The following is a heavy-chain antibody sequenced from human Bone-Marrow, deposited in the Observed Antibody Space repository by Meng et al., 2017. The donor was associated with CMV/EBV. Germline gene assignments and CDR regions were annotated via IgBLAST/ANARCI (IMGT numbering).Heavy chain of an antibody. V-gene: IGHV3-66*02. CDR1: GFTFSNAW. Sequence: GGSLRLSCAASGFTFSNAWMSWVRQAPGKGLEWVSVIYSGGSTYYADSVKGRFTISRDNSKNTLYLQMNSLRAEDTAVYYCARDADIVVVPAYFDYWGQGTLVTVSS. D-gene: IGHD2-2*01. CDR2: IYSGGST. J-gene: IGHJ4*02. CDR3: ARDADIVVVPAYFDY.